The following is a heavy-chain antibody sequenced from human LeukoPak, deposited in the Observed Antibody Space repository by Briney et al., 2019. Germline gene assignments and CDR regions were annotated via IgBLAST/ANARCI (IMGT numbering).Heavy chain of an antibody. V-gene: IGHV1-2*06. CDR2: INPNSGGT. Sequence: GASVKVSCKASGYTFTSYDINWVRQATGQGLEWMGRINPNSGGTNYAQKFQGRVTMTRDTSISTAYMELSRLRSDDTAVYYCARSRDGYNFGIWGQGTMVTVSS. CDR3: ARSRDGYNFGI. D-gene: IGHD5-24*01. J-gene: IGHJ3*02. CDR1: GYTFTSYD.